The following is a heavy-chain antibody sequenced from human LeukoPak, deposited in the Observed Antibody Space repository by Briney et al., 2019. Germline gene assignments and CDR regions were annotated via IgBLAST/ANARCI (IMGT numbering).Heavy chain of an antibody. CDR1: GFTFSSYA. CDR3: GGGAGDSCDI. J-gene: IGHJ4*02. D-gene: IGHD1-14*01. V-gene: IGHV3-30-3*01. CDR2: VSYDGSSK. Sequence: GGSLRLSCAASGFTFSSYAMHWVHQAPGKGLAWVASVSYDGSSKFYAASVKGRFTISRDNSKNTLYLQMNSLGSEDTALYYCGGGAGDSCDIWGQGTLVTVSS.